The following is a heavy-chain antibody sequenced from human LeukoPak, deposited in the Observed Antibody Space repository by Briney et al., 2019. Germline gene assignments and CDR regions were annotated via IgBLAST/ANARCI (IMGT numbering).Heavy chain of an antibody. V-gene: IGHV3-23*01. CDR3: AKSRTPLIAARPGYYMDV. CDR1: GFTFTSYA. J-gene: IGHJ6*03. D-gene: IGHD6-6*01. Sequence: PGGSLRLSCAASGFTFTSYAMSWVRQAPGKGLEWVSAITSSGGSTYYADSVKGRFTISRDNSKNTLYLQINSLRAEDTAVYYCAKSRTPLIAARPGYYMDVWGKGTTVTVSS. CDR2: ITSSGGST.